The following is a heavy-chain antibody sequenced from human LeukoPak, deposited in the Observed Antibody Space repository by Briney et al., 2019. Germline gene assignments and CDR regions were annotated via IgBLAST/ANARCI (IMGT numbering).Heavy chain of an antibody. J-gene: IGHJ5*02. CDR1: GGSISSYY. CDR2: IYTSGST. D-gene: IGHD3-16*01. Sequence: PSETLSLACTVSGGSISSYYWSWIRQPAGKGLEWIGRIYTSGSTNYNPSLKSRVTISGDTSKNQFSLKLTSVTAADTAVYYCARVTRGEDGHDWFDPWGQGTLVTVSS. CDR3: ARVTRGEDGHDWFDP. V-gene: IGHV4-4*07.